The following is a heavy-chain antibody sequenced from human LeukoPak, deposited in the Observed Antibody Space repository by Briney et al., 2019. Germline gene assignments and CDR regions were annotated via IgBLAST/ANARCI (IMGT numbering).Heavy chain of an antibody. CDR1: GGSISSGSYY. CDR3: ARSGIVGALNAFDI. V-gene: IGHV4-61*02. D-gene: IGHD1-26*01. CDR2: IYTSGST. Sequence: SQTLSLTCTVSGGSISSGSYYWSWIRQPAGTGLEWIGRIYTSGSTNYNPSLKSRVTISVDTSKNQFSLKLSSVTAADTAVYYCARSGIVGALNAFDIWGQGTMVTVSS. J-gene: IGHJ3*02.